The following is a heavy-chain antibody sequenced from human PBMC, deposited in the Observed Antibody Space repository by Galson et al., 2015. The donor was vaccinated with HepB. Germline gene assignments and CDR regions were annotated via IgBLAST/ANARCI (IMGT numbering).Heavy chain of an antibody. CDR2: IGGNNENT. Sequence: SVKVSCKASGYAFTTYGLSWVRQAPGQGLEWMGWIGGNNENTKYAQKFQGRLTMTTETSTRTAYMELRSLRSADTAVYYCVRVASQLMLYAVKSYEHWGQGTLVTVSS. V-gene: IGHV1-18*04. D-gene: IGHD2-8*01. J-gene: IGHJ1*01. CDR1: GYAFTTYG. CDR3: VRVASQLMLYAVKSYEH.